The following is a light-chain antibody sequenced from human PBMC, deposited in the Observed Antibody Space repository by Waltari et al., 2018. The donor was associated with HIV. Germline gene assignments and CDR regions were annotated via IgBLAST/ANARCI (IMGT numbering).Light chain of an antibody. Sequence: SELTQSPSVSVSPGQTATITCFGDALPKQFAYWYQHKPGQGPVLLISKDQERPSGIPDRFSGSGSGTTVTLTSSGGRAGDEADYYCQSTDITGTYAVFGPGTKVTVL. CDR3: QSTDITGTYAV. CDR1: ALPKQF. CDR2: KDQ. V-gene: IGLV3-25*03. J-gene: IGLJ1*01.